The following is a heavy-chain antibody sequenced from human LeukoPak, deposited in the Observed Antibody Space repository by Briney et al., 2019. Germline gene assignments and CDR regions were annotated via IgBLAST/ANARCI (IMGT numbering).Heavy chain of an antibody. J-gene: IGHJ5*02. D-gene: IGHD6-13*01. V-gene: IGHV1-18*01. CDR3: ARGSYSADP. CDR1: GYTFTSYG. CDR2: ISAYNGNT. Sequence: GASVKVSCKASGYTFTSYGISWVRQAPGQGLEWMGWISAYNGNTNYAQKLQGRVTMTRNTSISTAYMELSSLRSEDTAVYYCARGSYSADPWGQGTLVTVSS.